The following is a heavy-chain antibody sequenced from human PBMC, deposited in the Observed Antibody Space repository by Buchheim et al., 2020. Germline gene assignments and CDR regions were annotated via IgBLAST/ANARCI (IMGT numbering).Heavy chain of an antibody. J-gene: IGHJ6*02. V-gene: IGHV3-74*01. CDR1: GFTFSSYW. CDR2: IKTDGSGT. D-gene: IGHD4-17*01. CDR3: ASRYGDYYYAMDV. Sequence: EVQLVESGGGLVQPGGSLRLSCAASGFTFSSYWMHWVRQAPGEGLVWVSRIKTDGSGTSYADSVKGRFAISRDSAKNTLYLQMSSPRAEDSAVYYCASRYGDYYYAMDVWGQGTT.